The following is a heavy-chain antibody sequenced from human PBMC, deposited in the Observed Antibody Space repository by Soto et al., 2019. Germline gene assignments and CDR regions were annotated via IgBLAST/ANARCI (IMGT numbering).Heavy chain of an antibody. V-gene: IGHV1-58*01. Sequence: GASVKASCKASGFTFTSSAVQWGRQARGQRLEWIGWIVVGSGNTNYAQKFQERVTITRDMSRSTAYMGLSSVRSEDTAVYYCAADREQYYDILSGYYGDDPMDVSGQRTTVTGS. D-gene: IGHD3-9*01. CDR1: GFTFTSSA. CDR2: IVVGSGNT. CDR3: AADREQYYDILSGYYGDDPMDV. J-gene: IGHJ6*02.